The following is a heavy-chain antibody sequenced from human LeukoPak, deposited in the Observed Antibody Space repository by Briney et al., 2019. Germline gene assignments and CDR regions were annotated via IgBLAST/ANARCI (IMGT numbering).Heavy chain of an antibody. J-gene: IGHJ3*02. Sequence: ASVKVSCKASGYTFTGYFIHWMRQAPGQGLEWMGWINCNSGGTSYAQKFQGRVTMTRDTSISTAYMEMSRLRFDDTAVYYCARVEWGDYGNFDAFDIWGQGTMVTVSS. CDR1: GYTFTGYF. CDR3: ARVEWGDYGNFDAFDI. D-gene: IGHD4-17*01. V-gene: IGHV1-2*02. CDR2: INCNSGGT.